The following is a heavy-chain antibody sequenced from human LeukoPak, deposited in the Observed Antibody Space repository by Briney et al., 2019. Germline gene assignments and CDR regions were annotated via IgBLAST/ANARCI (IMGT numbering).Heavy chain of an antibody. V-gene: IGHV4-31*03. CDR2: IYYSGST. CDR3: ARVGDYDILTGPTDYYHYYMDV. Sequence: SQTLSLTCTVSGGSISSGGYYWSWIRQHPGKGLEWIGYIYYSGSTYYNPSLKSRVTISVDTSKNQFSLKLSSVTAADTAVYYCARVGDYDILTGPTDYYHYYMDVWGKGTTVTVSS. D-gene: IGHD3-9*01. J-gene: IGHJ6*03. CDR1: GGSISSGGYY.